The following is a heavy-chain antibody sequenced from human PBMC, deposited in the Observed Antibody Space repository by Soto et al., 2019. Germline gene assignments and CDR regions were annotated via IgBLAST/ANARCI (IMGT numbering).Heavy chain of an antibody. Sequence: GGSLRLSCAASGFTVSSSYMTWVRQAPGKGLEWISVIYSGGTTYYADSVKGRFTISRVNSKNMLYLQMNSLRAEDTAVYYCARGAFGDNGAYYYYMDVWGKGTTVTVSS. D-gene: IGHD4-17*01. CDR3: ARGAFGDNGAYYYYMDV. J-gene: IGHJ6*03. CDR1: GFTVSSSY. V-gene: IGHV3-53*01. CDR2: IYSGGTT.